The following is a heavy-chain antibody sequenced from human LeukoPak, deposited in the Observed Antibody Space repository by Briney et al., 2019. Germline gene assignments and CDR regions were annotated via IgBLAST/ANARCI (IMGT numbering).Heavy chain of an antibody. V-gene: IGHV3-53*01. D-gene: IGHD3-22*01. Sequence: GGSLRLSCAASGFIVSRNYMSWVRQAPGKGLEWVSVIYSGGRTYYADSVKGRFTISRDNSKNTLYLQMNSLRAEDTAVYYCAKDITTMIVVVSDFDYWGQGTLVTVSS. CDR3: AKDITTMIVVVSDFDY. J-gene: IGHJ4*02. CDR1: GFIVSRNY. CDR2: IYSGGRT.